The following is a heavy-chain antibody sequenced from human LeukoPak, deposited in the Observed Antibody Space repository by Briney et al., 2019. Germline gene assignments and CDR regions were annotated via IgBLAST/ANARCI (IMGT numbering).Heavy chain of an antibody. Sequence: GASVKVSCKASGYTFTSYDINWVRQATGQGLEWMGWMNPNSGNTGYAQKFQGRVTMTRNTSISTAYMELSSLRSEDTAVYYCAKKSVADIPPVHWGQGTLVTVSS. D-gene: IGHD6-19*01. CDR2: MNPNSGNT. V-gene: IGHV1-8*01. J-gene: IGHJ4*02. CDR3: AKKSVADIPPVH. CDR1: GYTFTSYD.